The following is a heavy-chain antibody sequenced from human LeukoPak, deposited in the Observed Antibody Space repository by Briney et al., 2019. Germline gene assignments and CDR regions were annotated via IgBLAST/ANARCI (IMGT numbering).Heavy chain of an antibody. D-gene: IGHD1-1*01. Sequence: PGGSLRLSCAASGFTFSSYGMHWVRQAPGKGLEWVAVISYDGSNKYYADSVKGRFTISRDNSKNTLYLQMNSLRAEDTAVYYCAKVSWNDAFDIWGQGTMVTVSS. CDR3: AKVSWNDAFDI. J-gene: IGHJ3*02. V-gene: IGHV3-30*18. CDR1: GFTFSSYG. CDR2: ISYDGSNK.